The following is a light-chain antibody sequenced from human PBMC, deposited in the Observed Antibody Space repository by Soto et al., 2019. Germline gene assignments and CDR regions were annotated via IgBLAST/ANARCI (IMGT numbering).Light chain of an antibody. J-gene: IGLJ2*01. V-gene: IGLV1-40*01. CDR3: QSYDSSLRVV. Sequence: QPVLTQPPSVSGAPGQRVTISCTGSSSNIGAGYDVHWYQQLPGTAPKLLIYGNSNRPSGVPDRFSGSKSGTSASLAITGRQAEDEADYYCQSYDSSLRVVFGGGTKLTVL. CDR1: SSNIGAGYD. CDR2: GNS.